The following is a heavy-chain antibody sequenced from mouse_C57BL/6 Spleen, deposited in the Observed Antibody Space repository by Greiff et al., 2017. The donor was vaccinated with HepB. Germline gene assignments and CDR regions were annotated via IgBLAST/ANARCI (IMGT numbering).Heavy chain of an antibody. Sequence: VQLQQSGAELVRPGASVTLSCKASGYTFTDYEMHWVKQTPVHGLEWIGAIDPETGGTAYNQKFKGKAILTADKSSSTAYMELRSLTSEDSAVYYCTRSCSYYYGSSYYFDYWGQGTTLTVSS. CDR1: GYTFTDYE. V-gene: IGHV1-15*01. CDR3: TRSCSYYYGSSYYFDY. CDR2: IDPETGGT. D-gene: IGHD1-1*01. J-gene: IGHJ2*01.